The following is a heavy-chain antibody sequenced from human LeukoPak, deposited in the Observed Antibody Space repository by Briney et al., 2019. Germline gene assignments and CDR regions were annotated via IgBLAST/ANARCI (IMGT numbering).Heavy chain of an antibody. CDR2: MNPNGGNT. D-gene: IGHD6-13*01. V-gene: IGHV1-8*01. Sequence: ASVKVSCKASGYTFTSYDINWVRQATGQGLEWMGWMNPNGGNTGYAQKFQGRVTMTRNTSISTAYMELSSLRSEDTAVYYCARVDSSSWHYYYYYYMDVWGKGTTVTVSS. CDR1: GYTFTSYD. CDR3: ARVDSSSWHYYYYYYMDV. J-gene: IGHJ6*03.